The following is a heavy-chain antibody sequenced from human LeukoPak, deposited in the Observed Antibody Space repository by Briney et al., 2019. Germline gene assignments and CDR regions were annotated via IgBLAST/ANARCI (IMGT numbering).Heavy chain of an antibody. Sequence: RPGEPLRLSCAASGFTFDDYGMSWVRQAPGKGLEWVSGINWNAGSTGYADSVKGRFTVSRDNAKNSLYLQMSSLRAEDTALYYCARNYGGYDGTDFWGQGTLVTVSS. CDR1: GFTFDDYG. D-gene: IGHD5-12*01. J-gene: IGHJ4*02. V-gene: IGHV3-20*04. CDR2: INWNAGST. CDR3: ARNYGGYDGTDF.